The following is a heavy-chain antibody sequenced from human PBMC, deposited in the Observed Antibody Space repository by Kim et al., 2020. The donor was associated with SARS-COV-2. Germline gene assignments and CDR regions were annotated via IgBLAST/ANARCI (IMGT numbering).Heavy chain of an antibody. CDR3: ARRPVAARPPNEFEP. Sequence: SETLSLTCTVSGGSISSSSYYWGWIRQPPGKGLEWIGNIYYSGSTYYNPSLKSRVAISVDTSKNQFTLKLRSVTAADTAVYYCARRPVAARPPNEFEPWGQGSLVTVSS. CDR1: GGSISSSSYY. V-gene: IGHV4-39*01. J-gene: IGHJ5*02. D-gene: IGHD6-6*01. CDR2: IYYSGST.